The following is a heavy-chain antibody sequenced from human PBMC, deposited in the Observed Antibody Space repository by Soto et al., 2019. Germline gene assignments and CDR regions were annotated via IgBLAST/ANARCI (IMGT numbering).Heavy chain of an antibody. D-gene: IGHD5-12*01. CDR1: GYGLASYY. V-gene: IGHV1-46*01. J-gene: IGHJ6*02. CDR3: ARDRGYSGYDYYYYYGMDV. CDR2: INPSGGST. Sequence: AEEVTCKECGYGLASYYIRWVGQDPGQGRVWMGIINPSGGSTSYAQKFQGRVTMTRDTSTSTVYMELSSLRSEDTAVYYCARDRGYSGYDYYYYYGMDVWGQGTTVTVSS.